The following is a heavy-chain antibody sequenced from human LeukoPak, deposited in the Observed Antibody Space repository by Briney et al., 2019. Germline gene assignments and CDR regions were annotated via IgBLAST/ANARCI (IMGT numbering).Heavy chain of an antibody. CDR2: IFGDGPGL. CDR3: TREGGSTDAGF. Sequence: GGSLRLSCEASGFSFSASSMNWVRQAPGKGLEWVSSIFGDGPGLYYADSVKGRFTISRDNGKNSVYLEMNSLRDDDTAVYYCTREGGSTDAGFWGQGTLVAVSS. D-gene: IGHD5/OR15-5a*01. V-gene: IGHV3-21*06. J-gene: IGHJ4*02. CDR1: GFSFSASS.